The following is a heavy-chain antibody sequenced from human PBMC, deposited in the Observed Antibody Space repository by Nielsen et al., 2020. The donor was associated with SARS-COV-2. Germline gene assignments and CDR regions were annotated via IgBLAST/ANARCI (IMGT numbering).Heavy chain of an antibody. CDR3: ARIRYYDFWSGHPNFDY. V-gene: IGHV3-9*01. CDR1: GFTFDDYA. CDR2: ISWNSGSI. J-gene: IGHJ4*02. D-gene: IGHD3-3*01. Sequence: SLKISCAASGFTFDDYAMHWVRQAPGKGLEWVSGISWNSGSIGYADSVKGRFTISRDNAKNSLYLQMNSLRAEDTAVYYCARIRYYDFWSGHPNFDYWGQGTLVTVSS.